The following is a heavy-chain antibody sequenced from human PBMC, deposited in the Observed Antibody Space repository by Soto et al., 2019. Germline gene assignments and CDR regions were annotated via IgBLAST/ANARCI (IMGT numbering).Heavy chain of an antibody. Sequence: EVQVVESGGGLVQPGGSLRLSCAASGFPFSNYEMNWVRQAPGKGLEWLSYIDSSGNHINYADSVKGRFTISRDNGENSLFLQMNSLIVEDTAFYYCESEGPMGNRDAFDIWGRGTLVTVSS. CDR1: GFPFSNYE. V-gene: IGHV3-48*03. CDR2: IDSSGNHI. CDR3: ESEGPMGNRDAFDI. J-gene: IGHJ3*02. D-gene: IGHD7-27*01.